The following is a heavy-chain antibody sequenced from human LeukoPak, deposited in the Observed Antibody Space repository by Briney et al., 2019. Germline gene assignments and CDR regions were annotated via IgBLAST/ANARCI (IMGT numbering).Heavy chain of an antibody. D-gene: IGHD6-19*01. CDR2: IYYSGST. Sequence: SETLSLTCTVAGDSISSYYWTWIRQPPGKGLEWIADIYYSGSTTYNPSLRSRVTISVDTSENQFSLKLSSVTAADTAVYYCARISSGHPYYFDYWGQGILVTVSP. J-gene: IGHJ4*02. CDR3: ARISSGHPYYFDY. V-gene: IGHV4-59*01. CDR1: GDSISSYY.